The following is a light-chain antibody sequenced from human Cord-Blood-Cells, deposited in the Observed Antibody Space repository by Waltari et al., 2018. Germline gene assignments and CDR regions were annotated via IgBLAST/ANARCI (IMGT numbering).Light chain of an antibody. CDR1: SSNLGSNY. CDR3: AAWDDSLSGYV. Sequence: QSVLTQPPSASGTHGQRVTISCSGSSSNLGSNYVYCYQQLPGTAPKLLIYRNNQRPSGVPDRFSGSKSGTSASLAISGLRSEDEADYYCAAWDDSLSGYVFGTGTKVTVL. V-gene: IGLV1-47*01. CDR2: RNN. J-gene: IGLJ1*01.